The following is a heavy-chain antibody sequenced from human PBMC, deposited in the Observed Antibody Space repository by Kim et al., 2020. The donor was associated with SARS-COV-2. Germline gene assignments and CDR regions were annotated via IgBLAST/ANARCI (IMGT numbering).Heavy chain of an antibody. D-gene: IGHD3-22*01. CDR2: ISSSSSYT. V-gene: IGHV3-11*03. J-gene: IGHJ4*02. CDR1: GFTFSDYY. CDR3: ARRGDSSGYYYFDY. Sequence: GGSLRLSCAASGFTFSDYYMSWIRQAPGKGLEWVSYISSSSSYTNYADSVKGRFTISRDNAKNSLYLQMNSLRAEDTAVYYCARRGDSSGYYYFDYWGQGTLVTVSS.